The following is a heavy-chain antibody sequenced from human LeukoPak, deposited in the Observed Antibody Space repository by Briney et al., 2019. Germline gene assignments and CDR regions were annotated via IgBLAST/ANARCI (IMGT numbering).Heavy chain of an antibody. CDR1: GGSISSYY. V-gene: IGHV4-59*01. CDR2: IRYSGST. D-gene: IGHD5-24*01. Sequence: SETLSLTCTVSGGSISSYYWSWIRQPPGKGLEWIGYIRYSGSTNSNPSLKSRVTISVDTSKNQFSLKLISVTAADTAVYYCVRAGPRRDGYNADYWGQGTLVTVSS. J-gene: IGHJ4*02. CDR3: VRAGPRRDGYNADY.